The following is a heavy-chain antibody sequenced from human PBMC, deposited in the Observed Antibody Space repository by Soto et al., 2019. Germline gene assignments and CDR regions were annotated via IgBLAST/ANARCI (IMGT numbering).Heavy chain of an antibody. J-gene: IGHJ4*02. CDR3: ASHVPGSSVDY. CDR1: GGSFTSNNW. V-gene: IGHV4-4*02. CDR2: IYRTGST. D-gene: IGHD5-12*01. Sequence: PSETLSLTCAVSGGSFTSNNWWTWVRQPPGQGLEWIGEIYRTGSTNYNPSLKSRVTISLDKSENQFSLKVTSLTAADTAVYYDASHVPGSSVDYWGQGTLVTVS.